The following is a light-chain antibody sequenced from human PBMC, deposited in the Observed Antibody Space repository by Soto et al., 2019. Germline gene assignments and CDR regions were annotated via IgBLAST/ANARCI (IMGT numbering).Light chain of an antibody. J-gene: IGKJ3*01. CDR2: GAS. V-gene: IGKV3-15*01. CDR3: QQYNDWPPFT. Sequence: EIVMTQSPTTPSVSPGERATLSCRASQNVNDKVAWFQQKPGQAPRLLIIGASTTATGIPARFSGSGSGTEFTLTISSLQSEDFAVYYCQQYNDWPPFTFGPGTKVDIK. CDR1: QNVNDK.